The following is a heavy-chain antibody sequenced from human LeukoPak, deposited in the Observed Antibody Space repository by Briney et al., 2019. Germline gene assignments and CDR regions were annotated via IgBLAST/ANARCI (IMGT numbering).Heavy chain of an antibody. Sequence: SVKVPCKASGGTFSSYAISWVRQAPGQGLEWMGGIIPIFGTANYAQKFQGRVTITADESTSTAYMELSSLRSEDTAVYYCARDRSSSSCFDYWGQGTLVTVSS. CDR3: ARDRSSSSCFDY. CDR2: IIPIFGTA. J-gene: IGHJ4*02. CDR1: GGTFSSYA. D-gene: IGHD6-13*01. V-gene: IGHV1-69*01.